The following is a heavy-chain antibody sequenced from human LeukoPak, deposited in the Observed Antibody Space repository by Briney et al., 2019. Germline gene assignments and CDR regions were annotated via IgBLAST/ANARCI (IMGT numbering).Heavy chain of an antibody. CDR3: ASAEPRGIIWYPS. CDR2: IYHSGST. Sequence: SGTLSLTCAVSGGSISSSNWWSWVRQPPGKGLEWIGEIYHSGSTNYNPSLKSRVTISVDKSKNQFSLKLSSVTAADTAVYYCASAEPRGIIWYPSWGQGTLVTVSS. V-gene: IGHV4-4*02. CDR1: GGSISSSNW. D-gene: IGHD6-13*01. J-gene: IGHJ5*02.